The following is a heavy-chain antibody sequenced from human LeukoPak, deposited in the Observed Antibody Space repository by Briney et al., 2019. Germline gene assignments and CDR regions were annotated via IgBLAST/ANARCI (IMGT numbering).Heavy chain of an antibody. D-gene: IGHD1-1*01. V-gene: IGHV1-8*02. CDR2: MNPNSGNT. CDR3: ARAANWHDDDWFDP. J-gene: IGHJ5*02. Sequence: GASVKVSCKASGGTFSSYTISWVRQATGQGPEWMGWMNPNSGNTDYAQRFQGRVTMTRNTSISTAYMELSSLRSEDTAVYYCARAANWHDDDWFDPWGQGTLVTVSS. CDR1: GGTFSSYT.